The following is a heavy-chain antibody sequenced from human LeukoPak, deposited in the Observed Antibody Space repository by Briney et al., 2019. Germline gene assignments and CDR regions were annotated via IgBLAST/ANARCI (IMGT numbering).Heavy chain of an antibody. CDR1: GFTFSSYW. Sequence: GGSLRLSCAASGFTFSSYWMHWVRQAPGKGLVWVSRINSDGSSTSYADSVKGRFTISRDNAKNTLYLQMNSLRAEDTAVYYCARAPTSVGANLWGQGTLVTVSS. CDR2: INSDGSST. CDR3: ARAPTSVGANL. D-gene: IGHD1-26*01. J-gene: IGHJ4*02. V-gene: IGHV3-74*01.